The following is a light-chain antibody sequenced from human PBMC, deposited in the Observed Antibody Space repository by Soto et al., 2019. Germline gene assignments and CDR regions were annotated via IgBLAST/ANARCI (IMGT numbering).Light chain of an antibody. V-gene: IGKV3-11*01. J-gene: IGKJ4*01. CDR1: QSISSH. Sequence: EIVLTQSPATLSLSPGERATLSCRASQSISSHLAWYQQKPGQAPRLLMYDASNRATGVPARFSGSGSGTDFTLTISSLEPEDFAVYYCQQRSNWPLTFGGGTKVAIK. CDR2: DAS. CDR3: QQRSNWPLT.